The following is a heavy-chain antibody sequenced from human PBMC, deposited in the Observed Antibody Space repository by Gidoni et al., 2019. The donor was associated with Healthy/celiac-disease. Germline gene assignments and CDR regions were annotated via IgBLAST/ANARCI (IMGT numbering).Heavy chain of an antibody. CDR1: GFTFSSYA. D-gene: IGHD6-6*01. V-gene: IGHV3-23*01. J-gene: IGHJ4*02. CDR2: ISGSGGST. Sequence: EVQLLESGGGLVQPGGSLRLSCAASGFTFSSYAMGWVRQAPGKGLGWVSAISGSGGSTYYADSVKGRFTISRDNSKNTLYLQMNSLRAEDTAVYYCAKKYGPRTIAARPEAPDYWGQGTLVTVSS. CDR3: AKKYGPRTIAARPEAPDY.